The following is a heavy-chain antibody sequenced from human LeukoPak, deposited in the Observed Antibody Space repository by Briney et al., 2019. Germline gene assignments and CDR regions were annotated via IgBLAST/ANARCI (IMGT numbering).Heavy chain of an antibody. CDR1: GFTFSSYA. V-gene: IGHV3-30-3*01. CDR3: ARDKDYYDSSGYPDY. CDR2: ISYDGSNK. D-gene: IGHD3-22*01. J-gene: IGHJ4*02. Sequence: GGSLRLSCAASGFTFSSYAMHWVRQASGKGLEWVAVISYDGSNKYYADSVKGRFTISRDNSKNTLYLQMNSLRAEDTAVYYCARDKDYYDSSGYPDYWGQGTLVTVSS.